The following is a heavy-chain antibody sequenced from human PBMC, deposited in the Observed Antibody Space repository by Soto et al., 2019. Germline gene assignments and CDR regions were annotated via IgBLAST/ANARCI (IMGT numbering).Heavy chain of an antibody. CDR2: ISSYGSDK. D-gene: IGHD3-10*01. CDR3: AKDSGRGSADYYFDY. J-gene: IGHJ4*02. Sequence: QVQLVESGGGVVQPGRSLRLSCAASGFTFTSYGMHWVRQAPGKGLEWVAVISSYGSDKYYADSVKGRFTISRDNSKITLYLQMNSLRAEDTAVYYCAKDSGRGSADYYFDYWGQGTLVTVSS. CDR1: GFTFTSYG. V-gene: IGHV3-30*18.